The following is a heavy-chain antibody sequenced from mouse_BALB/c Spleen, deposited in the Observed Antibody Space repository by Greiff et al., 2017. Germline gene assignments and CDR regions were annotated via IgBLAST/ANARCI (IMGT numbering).Heavy chain of an antibody. CDR3: ARDKAWFAY. CDR2: IRNKANSYTT. Sequence: EVKLMESGGGLVQPGGSLRLSCATSGFTFTDYYMSWVRQPPGKALEWLGFIRNKANSYTTEYSASVKGRFTISRDNSQSILYLQMNTLRAEDSATYYCARDKAWFAYWGQGTLVTVSA. CDR1: GFTFTDYY. V-gene: IGHV7-3*02. J-gene: IGHJ3*01.